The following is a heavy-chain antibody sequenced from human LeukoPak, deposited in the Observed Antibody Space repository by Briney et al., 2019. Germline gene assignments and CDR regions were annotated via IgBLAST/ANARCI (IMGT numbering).Heavy chain of an antibody. J-gene: IGHJ4*02. CDR3: AKDIHSSGWFDY. CDR2: ITNDGSST. Sequence: GGSLRLSCAASGLTFSSHWMHWVRQAPGKGLVWVSRITNDGSSTTYADSVKGRFTISRDNAKNSLYLQMNSLRAVDTALYYCAKDIHSSGWFDYWGQGTLVTVSS. V-gene: IGHV3-74*01. D-gene: IGHD6-19*01. CDR1: GLTFSSHW.